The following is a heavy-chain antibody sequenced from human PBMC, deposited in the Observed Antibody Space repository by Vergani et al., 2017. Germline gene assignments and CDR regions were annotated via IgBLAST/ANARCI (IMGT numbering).Heavy chain of an antibody. Sequence: EVQLQESGGGLVKPGGSLRVSCAASGFSFSTYSINWVRQAPGKGLEWVSSISGRSNYIYYADSLKGRFTISRDNSKNSVYLQMNSLRAEDTAIYYCARDARNGASLDYMDVWGKGTTVTVSS. J-gene: IGHJ6*03. D-gene: IGHD3-10*01. CDR1: GFSFSTYS. CDR3: ARDARNGASLDYMDV. CDR2: ISGRSNYI. V-gene: IGHV3-21*06.